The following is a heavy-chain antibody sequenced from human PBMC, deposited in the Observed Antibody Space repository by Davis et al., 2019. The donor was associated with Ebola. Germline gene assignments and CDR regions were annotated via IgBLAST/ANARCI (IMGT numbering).Heavy chain of an antibody. D-gene: IGHD4-11*01. CDR3: AGEDDYSNDY. J-gene: IGHJ4*02. V-gene: IGHV3-74*01. Sequence: GESLKISCAASGFTFSSYWMHWVRQAPGKGLVWVSRINSDGSSTSYADSVKGRFTISRDNSRNTVYLHMLSLRAEDTAVYYCAGEDDYSNDYWGQGTLVTVSP. CDR2: INSDGSST. CDR1: GFTFSSYW.